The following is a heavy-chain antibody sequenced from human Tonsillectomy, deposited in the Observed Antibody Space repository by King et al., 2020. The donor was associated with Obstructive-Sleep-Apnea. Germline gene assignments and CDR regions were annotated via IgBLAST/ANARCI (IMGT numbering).Heavy chain of an antibody. J-gene: IGHJ4*02. D-gene: IGHD3-16*02. CDR2: IFSNDEK. CDR1: EFSLSNGIMG. V-gene: IGHV2-26*01. Sequence: VTLKESGPVLVKPTETLTLTCTVSEFSLSNGIMGVSWIRQPPVKALEWLAHIFSNDEKSYTTSLKTRLTISKDTSKSQVVLTMTNMDPVDTATYYCARTRTSYYFDHWGQGTLVTVSS. CDR3: ARTRTSYYFDH.